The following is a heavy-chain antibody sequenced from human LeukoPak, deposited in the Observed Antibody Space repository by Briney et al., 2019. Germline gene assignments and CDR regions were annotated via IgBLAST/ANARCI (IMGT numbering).Heavy chain of an antibody. V-gene: IGHV4-34*01. J-gene: IGHJ4*02. CDR2: INHSGST. Sequence: PPETLSLTCAVYGGSFSGYYWSWIRQPPGKGLEWIGEINHSGSTSYNPSLKSRVTISVDTSKNQFSLKLSSVTAADTAVYYCARGWFGELLRPFDYWGQGTLVTVSS. CDR3: ARGWFGELLRPFDY. D-gene: IGHD3-10*01. CDR1: GGSFSGYY.